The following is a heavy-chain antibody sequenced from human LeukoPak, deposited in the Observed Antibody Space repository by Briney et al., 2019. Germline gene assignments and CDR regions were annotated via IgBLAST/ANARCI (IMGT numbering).Heavy chain of an antibody. V-gene: IGHV4-59*01. CDR2: IYYSGST. CDR1: GGSISSCY. CDR3: ARVRGYDILTGYFDY. D-gene: IGHD3-9*01. J-gene: IGHJ4*02. Sequence: SETLSLTCTVSGGSISSCYWSWIRQPPGKGLEWIGYIYYSGSTNYNPSLKSRVTISVDTSKNQFSLKLSSVTAADTAVYYCARVRGYDILTGYFDYWGQGTLVTVSS.